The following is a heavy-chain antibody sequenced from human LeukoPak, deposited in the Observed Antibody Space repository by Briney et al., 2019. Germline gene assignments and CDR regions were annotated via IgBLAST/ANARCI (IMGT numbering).Heavy chain of an antibody. Sequence: PGXXLRLPCAVSGFTVSGNYMSWVRQAPGKGLEWVSIIYSGGGTYYADSVKGRFTISRDTSKNTRYLQMNSLRAEDTSVYYCARSKGGITMIRGVPYYIDVWGKGTTVTVSS. J-gene: IGHJ6*03. D-gene: IGHD3-10*01. CDR1: GFTVSGNY. CDR2: IYSGGGT. CDR3: ARSKGGITMIRGVPYYIDV. V-gene: IGHV3-53*01.